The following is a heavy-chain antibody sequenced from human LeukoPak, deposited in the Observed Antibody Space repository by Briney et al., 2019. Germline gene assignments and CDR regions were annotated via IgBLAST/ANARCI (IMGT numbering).Heavy chain of an antibody. CDR3: ASRITMVRGVPKSWFDP. Sequence: PSETLSLTCAVSGGSISSGGYSWSWIRQPPGKGLEWIGYIYYSGSTYYNPSLKSRVTISVDTSKSQFSLKLSSVTAADTAVYYCASRITMVRGVPKSWFDPWGQGTLATVSS. CDR1: GGSISSGGYS. V-gene: IGHV4-30-4*07. D-gene: IGHD3-10*01. J-gene: IGHJ5*02. CDR2: IYYSGST.